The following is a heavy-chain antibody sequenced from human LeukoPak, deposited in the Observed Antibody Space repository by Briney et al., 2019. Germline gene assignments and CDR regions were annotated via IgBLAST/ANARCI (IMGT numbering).Heavy chain of an antibody. CDR1: GFTFSNYA. CDR2: TSASGGTT. D-gene: IGHD1-26*01. CDR3: AKDLGGATRVCDY. V-gene: IGHV3-23*01. J-gene: IGHJ4*02. Sequence: GGSLRLSCAASGFTFSNYAMNWVRQAPGKGLEWVSGTSASGGTTFYADSVTGRFAISRDNSKNTLYLQMNSLRAEDTAVYYCAKDLGGATRVCDYWGQGTLVTVSS.